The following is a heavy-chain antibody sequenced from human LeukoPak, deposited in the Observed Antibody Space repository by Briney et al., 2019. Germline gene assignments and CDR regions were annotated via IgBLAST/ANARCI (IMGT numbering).Heavy chain of an antibody. CDR2: INSDGSST. CDR1: GFTLSTYW. J-gene: IGHJ4*02. Sequence: GGSLRLSCAGSGFTLSTYWMHWVRQVPGKGLVWVSRINSDGSSTSYADSVKGRLTISRDNAKNTLYLQMNSLRAEDTAVYYCATTTGSPLYWGQGTLVTVSS. V-gene: IGHV3-74*01. D-gene: IGHD3-10*01. CDR3: ATTTGSPLY.